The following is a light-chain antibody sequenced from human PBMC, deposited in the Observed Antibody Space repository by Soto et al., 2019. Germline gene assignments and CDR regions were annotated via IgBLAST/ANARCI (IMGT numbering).Light chain of an antibody. CDR3: QQYYSFWT. J-gene: IGKJ1*01. V-gene: IGKV1-5*03. CDR2: KAS. Sequence: DIHMAQSPSTLSASLGDRVTITCRASQSISEWLAWYQQKPGKAPKLLIYKASFLQTGVPLRFSGSGSGTEFTLTISSLQPDDFATYYCQQYYSFWTFGQGTKVEIK. CDR1: QSISEW.